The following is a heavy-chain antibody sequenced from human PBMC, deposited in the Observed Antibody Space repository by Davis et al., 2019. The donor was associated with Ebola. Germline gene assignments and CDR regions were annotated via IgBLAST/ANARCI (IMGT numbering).Heavy chain of an antibody. CDR1: GGTFSSYA. V-gene: IGHV1-18*01. D-gene: IGHD6-19*01. CDR2: ISAYNGNT. J-gene: IGHJ5*02. CDR3: ARGKTVAGTRGLSWFDP. Sequence: ASVKVSCKASGGTFSSYAISWVRQAPGQGLEWMGWISAYNGNTNYAQKLQGRVTMTTDTSASTSYMELSSLRSEDTAVFYCARGKTVAGTRGLSWFDPWGPGTLVTVSS.